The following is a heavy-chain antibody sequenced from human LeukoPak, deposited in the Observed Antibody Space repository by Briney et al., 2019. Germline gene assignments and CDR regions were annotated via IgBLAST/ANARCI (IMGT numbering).Heavy chain of an antibody. CDR3: ARVALTRGVGPPYYYYAMDV. D-gene: IGHD3-10*01. V-gene: IGHV1-2*02. CDR1: GYTFTGYY. CDR2: INPNSGGT. J-gene: IGHJ6*02. Sequence: GASVKVSCKASGYTFTGYYMHWVRQAPGQGLEWVGWINPNSGGTNYAQKFQGRVTMTRDTSISTAYMELSRLKSDDTAVYYCARVALTRGVGPPYYYYAMDVWGQGTTVTVSS.